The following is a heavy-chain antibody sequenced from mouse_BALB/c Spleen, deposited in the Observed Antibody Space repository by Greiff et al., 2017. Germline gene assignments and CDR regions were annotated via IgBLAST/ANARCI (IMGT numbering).Heavy chain of an antibody. CDR1: GFTFSSFG. D-gene: IGHD2-4*01. CDR2: ISSGSSTI. V-gene: IGHV5-17*02. J-gene: IGHJ3*01. Sequence: VKLVESGGGLVQPGGSRKLSCAASGFTFSSFGMHWVRQAPEKGLEWVAYISSGSSTIYYADTVKGRFTISRDNPKNTLFLQMTSLRSEDTAMYYCARSGDYDWFAYWGQGTLVTVSA. CDR3: ARSGDYDWFAY.